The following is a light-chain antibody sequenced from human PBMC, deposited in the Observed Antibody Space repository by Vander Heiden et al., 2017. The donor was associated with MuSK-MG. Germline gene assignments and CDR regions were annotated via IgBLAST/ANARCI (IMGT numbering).Light chain of an antibody. CDR2: WAS. CDR3: QQDDSTPQA. J-gene: IGKJ1*01. Sequence: DIVMTQSPDSLAVSLGERATINCKSSQSVLYSSNNKNYLAWYQQKPGQPPKLLIYWASTRESGVPDRFSGSGSGTDFTLTISRLQAEDVAVYYCQQDDSTPQAFGQGTKVEIK. CDR1: QSVLYSSNNKNY. V-gene: IGKV4-1*01.